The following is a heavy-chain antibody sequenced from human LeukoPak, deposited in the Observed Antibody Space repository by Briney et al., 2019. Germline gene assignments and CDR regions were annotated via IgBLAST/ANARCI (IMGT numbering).Heavy chain of an antibody. J-gene: IGHJ4*02. CDR2: MYYSGSA. CDR3: ARGYYYGSGSYYNPTHFDY. CDR1: GGSISSYY. V-gene: IGHV4-59*01. D-gene: IGHD3-10*01. Sequence: SETLSLTCTVSGGSISSYYWSWIRQPPGKGLEWIGYMYYSGSAIYNPSLQSRVTLSVDTSKNQFSLKLSSVTAADTAVYYCARGYYYGSGSYYNPTHFDYWGRGTLVTVSS.